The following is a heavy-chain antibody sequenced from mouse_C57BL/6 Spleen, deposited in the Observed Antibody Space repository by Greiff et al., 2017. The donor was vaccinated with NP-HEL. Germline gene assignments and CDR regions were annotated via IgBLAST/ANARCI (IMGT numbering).Heavy chain of an antibody. V-gene: IGHV1-55*01. CDR2: IYPGSGST. CDR1: GYTFTSYW. Sequence: VQLQQPGAELVKPGASVKMSCKASGYTFTSYWITWVKQRPGQGLEWIGDIYPGSGSTNYNEKFKSKATLTVDTSSSTAYMQLSSLTSEDSAVYYCARSGTGRDWYFDVWGTGTTVTVSS. D-gene: IGHD4-1*01. CDR3: ARSGTGRDWYFDV. J-gene: IGHJ1*03.